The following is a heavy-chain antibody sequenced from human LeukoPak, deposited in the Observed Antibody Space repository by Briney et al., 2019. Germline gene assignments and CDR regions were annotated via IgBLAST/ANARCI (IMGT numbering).Heavy chain of an antibody. D-gene: IGHD3-22*01. V-gene: IGHV1-69*05. J-gene: IGHJ4*02. Sequence: SVRDSCKASSGTVSNYGISWVRQAPGKGLEWMGGVIAIFGRVKYGQKFQGRATITTDASTSTAYMERSSLTSEDTGVDYCARGELGDSSGFSFFDYWVQGTLVTVSS. CDR2: VIAIFGRV. CDR1: SGTVSNYG. CDR3: ARGELGDSSGFSFFDY.